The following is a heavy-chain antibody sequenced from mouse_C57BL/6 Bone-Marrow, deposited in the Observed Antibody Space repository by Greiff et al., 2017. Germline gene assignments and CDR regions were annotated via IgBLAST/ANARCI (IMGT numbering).Heavy chain of an antibody. J-gene: IGHJ3*01. CDR2: ISGGGGNT. CDR3: ARQRAY. Sequence: EVQRVESGGGLVKPGGSLKLSCAASGFTFSSYTMSWVRQTPEKRLEWVATISGGGGNTYYPDSVKGRFTITRDKAKITLYLQMSSLRSEDTALYYVARQRAYWGQGTLVTVSA. CDR1: GFTFSSYT. V-gene: IGHV5-9*01.